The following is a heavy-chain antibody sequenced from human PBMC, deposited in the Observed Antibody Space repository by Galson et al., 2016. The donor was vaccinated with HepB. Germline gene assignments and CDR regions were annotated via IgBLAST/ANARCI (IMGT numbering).Heavy chain of an antibody. CDR3: ARGELFQPLVYPTYYFHY. J-gene: IGHJ4*02. CDR2: INHSGST. V-gene: IGHV4-34*01. CDR1: GGSLSGHY. D-gene: IGHD2-2*01. Sequence: ETLSLTCAVDGGSLSGHYWSWIRQPPGKGLGWIGEINHSGSTNYNPSLKNRVTISVDTSKNQFSLKVTSVTAADTAMYYCARGELFQPLVYPTYYFHYWGRGTLVTVSS.